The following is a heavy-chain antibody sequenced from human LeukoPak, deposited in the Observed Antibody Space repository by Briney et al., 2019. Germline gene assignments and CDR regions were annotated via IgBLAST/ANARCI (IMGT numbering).Heavy chain of an antibody. Sequence: PSETLSLTCTVSGGSISSSSYYWSWIRQPPGKGLEWIGYIYYSGSTNYNPSLKSRVTISVDTSKNQFSLKLSSVTAADTAVYYCAVIAAAGTVDYWGQGTLVTVSS. D-gene: IGHD6-13*01. CDR1: GGSISSSSYY. V-gene: IGHV4-61*01. J-gene: IGHJ4*02. CDR2: IYYSGST. CDR3: AVIAAAGTVDY.